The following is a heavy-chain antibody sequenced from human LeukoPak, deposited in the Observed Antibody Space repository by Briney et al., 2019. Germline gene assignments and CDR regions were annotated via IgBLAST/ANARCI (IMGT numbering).Heavy chain of an antibody. Sequence: GGSLRLSCAASGFSFNNYWVHWVREAPGKGLVWVSRINVEGTRTDYADSVRGRFTIYRDNVNNLLYLQMNSLTAEDTAIYYCARSMGGSNDLWGQGTLVSVSS. D-gene: IGHD4-11*01. CDR3: ARSMGGSNDL. V-gene: IGHV3-74*01. CDR1: GFSFNNYW. J-gene: IGHJ5*02. CDR2: INVEGTRT.